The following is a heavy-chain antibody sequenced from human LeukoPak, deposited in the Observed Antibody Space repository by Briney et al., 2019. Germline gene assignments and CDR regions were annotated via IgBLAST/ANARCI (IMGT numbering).Heavy chain of an antibody. CDR2: IYYSGST. J-gene: IGHJ4*02. V-gene: IGHV4-31*03. CDR3: ARAIKSSGWYAGGLFDY. Sequence: SETLSLTCTVSGGSIGSGTYYWSWIRQHPGKGLEWIGYIYYSGSTYYNPSLKSRVTISVDTSKNQFSLKLSSVTAADTAVYYCARAIKSSGWYAGGLFDYWGQGTLVTVSS. D-gene: IGHD6-19*01. CDR1: GGSIGSGTYY.